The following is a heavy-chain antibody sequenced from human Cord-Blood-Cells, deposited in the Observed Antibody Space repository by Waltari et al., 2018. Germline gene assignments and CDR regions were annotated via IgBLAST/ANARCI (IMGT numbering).Heavy chain of an antibody. CDR3: ARGSRIAARPVDY. CDR1: GGSFSGYY. J-gene: IGHJ4*02. Sequence: QVQLQQWGAGLLKPSETLSLTCAVYGGSFSGYYWSWIRQPPGKGLEWIGEINHSGSTNDNPSLKSRVTISVDTSKNQCSLKLGSVTAADTAVYYCARGSRIAARPVDYWGQGTLVTVSS. D-gene: IGHD6-6*01. CDR2: INHSGST. V-gene: IGHV4-34*01.